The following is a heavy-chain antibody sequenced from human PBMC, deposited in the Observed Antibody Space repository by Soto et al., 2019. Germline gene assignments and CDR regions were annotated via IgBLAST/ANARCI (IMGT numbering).Heavy chain of an antibody. V-gene: IGHV4-30-4*02. CDR2: IYYSGST. CDR3: ARDHYVYDILTGYGYYYGMDV. J-gene: IGHJ6*02. CDR1: GGTISSGYYY. D-gene: IGHD3-9*01. Sequence: SDTLSLTFTVPGGTISSGYYYWSSIRQPPGKGLEWIGYIYYSGSTYYNPSLKSRVTISVDTSKNQFSLKLSSVTAADTAVYYCARDHYVYDILTGYGYYYGMDVWGQGTTVT.